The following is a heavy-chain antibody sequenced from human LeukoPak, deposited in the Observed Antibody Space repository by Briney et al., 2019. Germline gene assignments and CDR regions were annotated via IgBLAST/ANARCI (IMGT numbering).Heavy chain of an antibody. J-gene: IGHJ4*02. Sequence: PGGSLRLTCAASGFTFRAYWKHRVRQVPGKGLVWASRINGDGSTTTYADSVKGRFTISRDNAKNTLYLQMNSLRAEDTAVYYCSRDRSYSRQNWGRGTLVTVSS. CDR3: SRDRSYSRQN. CDR1: GFTFRAYW. CDR2: INGDGSTT. D-gene: IGHD1-26*01. V-gene: IGHV3-74*01.